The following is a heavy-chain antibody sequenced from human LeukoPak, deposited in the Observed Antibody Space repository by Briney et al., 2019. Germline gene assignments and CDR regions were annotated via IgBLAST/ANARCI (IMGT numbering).Heavy chain of an antibody. J-gene: IGHJ4*02. V-gene: IGHV4-34*01. CDR3: ARDGTDCGGDCYSEK. Sequence: PSETLSLTCAVYGGSFSGPFWSWIRQSPEKGLEWIGEINESGNTNYNPSLRSRVTISIDTSRYHLSLELRSVTAADTAVYFCARDGTDCGGDCYSEKWGQGTLVTVSS. D-gene: IGHD2-21*02. CDR2: INESGNT. CDR1: GGSFSGPF.